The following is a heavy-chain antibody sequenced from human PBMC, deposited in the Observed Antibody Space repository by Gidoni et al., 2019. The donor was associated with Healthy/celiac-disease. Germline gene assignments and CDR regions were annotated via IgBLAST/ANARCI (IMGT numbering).Heavy chain of an antibody. CDR3: AKDREPDYGDLSPVSSVGMDV. J-gene: IGHJ6*02. CDR2: ISYDGSNK. Sequence: QVQLVESGGGVVQPGRSLRLSCASSGFTFSSYGMHWVRQAPGKGLEWVAVISYDGSNKYYADSVKGRFTISRDNSKNTLYLQMNSLRAEDTAVYYCAKDREPDYGDLSPVSSVGMDVWGQGTTVTVSS. CDR1: GFTFSSYG. V-gene: IGHV3-30*18. D-gene: IGHD4-17*01.